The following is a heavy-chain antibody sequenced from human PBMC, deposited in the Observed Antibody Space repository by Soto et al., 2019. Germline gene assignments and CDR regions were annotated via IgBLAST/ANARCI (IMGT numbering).Heavy chain of an antibody. V-gene: IGHV3-21*01. CDR2: ISSSGTFK. D-gene: IGHD3-22*01. J-gene: IGHJ5*02. CDR3: ARDDLYDSTGYDS. Sequence: GVALRLSCAASGFTFRYFTMNWVRQAPGKGLEWVSSISSSGTFKYYADSLGGRFTISRDNAKNSLYLQLNSLRGEDTAIYYCARDDLYDSTGYDSWGQGTLVTVSS. CDR1: GFTFRYFT.